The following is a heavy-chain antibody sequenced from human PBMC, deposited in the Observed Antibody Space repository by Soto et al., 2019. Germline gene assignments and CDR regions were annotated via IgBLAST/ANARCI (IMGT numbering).Heavy chain of an antibody. CDR2: ISYDGSNK. CDR1: GFTFSSYG. Sequence: QVQLVESGGGVVQPGRSLRLSCAAFGFTFSSYGMHWVRQAPGKGLEWVAVISYDGSNKYYADSVKGRFTISRDNSKNTLYLQMNSLRAEDTAVYYCAKDVTGTMRRLDYWGQGTLVTVSS. CDR3: AKDVTGTMRRLDY. V-gene: IGHV3-30*18. D-gene: IGHD3-10*01. J-gene: IGHJ4*02.